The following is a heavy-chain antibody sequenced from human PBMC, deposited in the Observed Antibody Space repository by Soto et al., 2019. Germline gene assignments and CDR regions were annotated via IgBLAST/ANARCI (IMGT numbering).Heavy chain of an antibody. CDR2: ISMYNDNT. V-gene: IGHV1-18*04. J-gene: IGHJ6*02. CDR3: ATDTYYFGSGTYDDGMDV. CDR1: GFTFTSYG. D-gene: IGHD3-10*01. Sequence: APVKGSCKASGFTFTSYGMSWVRQAPGQGLDWMAWISMYNDNTKYAQKFQGRITMTTDTSTSTADMELRSLRSDDTTVYYCATDTYYFGSGTYDDGMDVWGQGTTVTVSS.